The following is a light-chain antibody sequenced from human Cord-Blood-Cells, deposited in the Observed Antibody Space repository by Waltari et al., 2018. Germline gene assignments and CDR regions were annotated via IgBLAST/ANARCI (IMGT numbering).Light chain of an antibody. Sequence: EIVLTKSPGTLSLSPGERATLSCRASQSVSSSYLAWYQQKPGQAPRLLSYGASSRATGIPDRFSGSGSGTDFTLTISRLEPEDFAVYYCQQYGSSPRTFGQGTKLEIK. V-gene: IGKV3-20*01. CDR3: QQYGSSPRT. CDR1: QSVSSSY. J-gene: IGKJ2*01. CDR2: GAS.